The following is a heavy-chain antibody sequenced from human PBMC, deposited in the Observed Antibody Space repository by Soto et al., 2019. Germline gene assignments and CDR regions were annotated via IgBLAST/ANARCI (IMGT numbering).Heavy chain of an antibody. CDR2: IYYSGST. D-gene: IGHD1-20*01. CDR3: ARVSITGTNEQEDYYYGMDV. J-gene: IGHJ6*02. Sequence: KPSETLSLTCTVSGGSISSSSYYWGWIRQPPGKGLEWIGSIYYSGSTYYNPSLKSRVTISVDTSKNQFSLKLSSVTAADTAVYYCARVSITGTNEQEDYYYGMDVCGQGTTVTVSS. CDR1: GGSISSSSYY. V-gene: IGHV4-39*01.